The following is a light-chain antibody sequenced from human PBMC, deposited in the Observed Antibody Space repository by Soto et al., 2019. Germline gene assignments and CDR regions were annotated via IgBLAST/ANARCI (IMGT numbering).Light chain of an antibody. CDR1: QSVSNNY. CDR2: GAS. Sequence: EIVLTQSPGTLSLSPGERATLSFRASQSVSNNYLAWYQQKPGQAPRLLIYGASNRATGIPDRFSGLGSGRHFTLTLSSLQSEELAVYYCHQYHYWGTFGKGIKVDIK. J-gene: IGKJ1*01. CDR3: HQYHYWGT. V-gene: IGKV3-20*01.